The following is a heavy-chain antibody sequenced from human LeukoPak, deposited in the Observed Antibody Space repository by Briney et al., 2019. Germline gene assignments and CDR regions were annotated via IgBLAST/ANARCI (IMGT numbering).Heavy chain of an antibody. Sequence: GGSLRLSCAASGFTFSSYAMSWVRQAPGKGLEWVSAISGSGGSTYYADSVKGRFTISRDNSKNTLYLQMNSLSAEDTALYYCAKSGSSSNHYYGMDVWGQGTTVTVSS. V-gene: IGHV3-23*01. CDR1: GFTFSSYA. J-gene: IGHJ6*02. CDR2: ISGSGGST. D-gene: IGHD6-6*01. CDR3: AKSGSSSNHYYGMDV.